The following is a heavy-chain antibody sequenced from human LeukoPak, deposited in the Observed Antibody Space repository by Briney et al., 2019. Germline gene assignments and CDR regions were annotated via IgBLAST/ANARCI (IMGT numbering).Heavy chain of an antibody. Sequence: GGSLRLSCAASGFTFSSYGMSWVRQAPGKGLEWVSAISGSGGSTYYADSVKGRFTISRDNSKNTLYLLMNSLRAEDTAVYYCAKRFGSSSWYPPYYFDYWGQGTLVTVSS. CDR1: GFTFSSYG. V-gene: IGHV3-23*01. CDR3: AKRFGSSSWYPPYYFDY. D-gene: IGHD6-13*01. J-gene: IGHJ4*02. CDR2: ISGSGGST.